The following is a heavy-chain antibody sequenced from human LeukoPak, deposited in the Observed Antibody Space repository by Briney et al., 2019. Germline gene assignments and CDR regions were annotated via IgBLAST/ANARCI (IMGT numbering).Heavy chain of an antibody. Sequence: GGSLRLSCAASGFTFGDHSMSWVRQAPGKGLEWVSSLTDGRGTTYYADSVKGRFTISRDNSKNTLYLQMNNPRAEDTAVYYCAKDGGYYDSSGYYQFDYWGQGTLVTVSS. CDR1: GFTFGDHS. D-gene: IGHD3-22*01. V-gene: IGHV3-23*01. CDR3: AKDGGYYDSSGYYQFDY. CDR2: LTDGRGTT. J-gene: IGHJ4*02.